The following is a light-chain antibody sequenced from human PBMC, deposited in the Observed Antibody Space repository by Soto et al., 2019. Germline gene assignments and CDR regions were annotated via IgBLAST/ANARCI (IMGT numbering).Light chain of an antibody. J-gene: IGLJ2*01. CDR3: SSYSGSNNFVV. CDR2: EVS. V-gene: IGLV2-8*01. Sequence: QSVLTQPPYASGSPGQSVTISCTGTSSDVGGYNYVSWYQQHPGKAPKLMIYEVSKRPSGVPDRFSGSKSGNTASLTVSGLQAEDEADYYCSSYSGSNNFVVFGGGTQLTVL. CDR1: SSDVGGYNY.